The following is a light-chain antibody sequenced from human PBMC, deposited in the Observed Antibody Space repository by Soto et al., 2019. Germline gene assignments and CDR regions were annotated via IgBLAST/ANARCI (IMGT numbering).Light chain of an antibody. J-gene: IGKJ1*01. CDR3: QQYGSSPRT. CDR1: QSVSSSY. CDR2: GAS. Sequence: IMLTQSPGTLSLSPSERVNLXGKSSQSVSSSYLAWYQQKPGQAPRLLIYGASSRATGIPDRFSGSGSGTDFTLTISRLEPEDFAVYYCQQYGSSPRTFGQGTKVDIK. V-gene: IGKV3-20*01.